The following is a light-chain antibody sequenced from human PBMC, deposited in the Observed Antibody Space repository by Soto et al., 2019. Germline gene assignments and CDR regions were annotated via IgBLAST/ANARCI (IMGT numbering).Light chain of an antibody. Sequence: VVMTPSPPSLPVTLGQPASISCRSSQSVVYSDGNAFLNWFQQRPGQSPRRLIYTVSTRDSGVPDKFSGDKSGTDFTLKNSMVEAEDVGIYYCMQCTHLHPTVGHGTKVEI. J-gene: IGKJ1*01. CDR2: TVS. V-gene: IGKV2-30*01. CDR1: QSVVYSDGNAF. CDR3: MQCTHLHPT.